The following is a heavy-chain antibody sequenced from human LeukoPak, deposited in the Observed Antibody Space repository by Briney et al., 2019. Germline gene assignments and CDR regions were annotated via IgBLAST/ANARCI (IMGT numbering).Heavy chain of an antibody. CDR3: AKGTGPRQLAIDY. Sequence: GGSLRLSCAASGFTFSSYSMNWVRQAPGKGLEWVSGISWNSGSIGYADSVKGRFTISRDNAKNSLYLQMNSLRAEDMALYYCAKGTGPRQLAIDYWGQGTLVTVSS. J-gene: IGHJ4*02. CDR2: ISWNSGSI. D-gene: IGHD6-13*01. V-gene: IGHV3-9*03. CDR1: GFTFSSYS.